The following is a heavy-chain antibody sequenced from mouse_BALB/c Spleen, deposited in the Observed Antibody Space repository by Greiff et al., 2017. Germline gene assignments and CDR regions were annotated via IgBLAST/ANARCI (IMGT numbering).Heavy chain of an antibody. Sequence: EVKLQESGGGLVQPGGSRKLSCAASGFTFSSFGMHWVRQAPEKGLEWVAYISSGSSTIYYADTVKGRFTISRDNPKNTLFLQMTSLRSEDTAMYYCARTYRYYAMDYWGQGTSVTVSS. J-gene: IGHJ4*01. CDR3: ARTYRYYAMDY. D-gene: IGHD2-14*01. CDR1: GFTFSSFG. V-gene: IGHV5-17*02. CDR2: ISSGSSTI.